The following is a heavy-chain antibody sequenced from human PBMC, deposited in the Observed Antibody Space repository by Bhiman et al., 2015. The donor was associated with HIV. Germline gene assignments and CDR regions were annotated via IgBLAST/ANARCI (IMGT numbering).Heavy chain of an antibody. Sequence: QVQLVESGGGVVQPGRSLRLSCAASGFTFSSYTMHWVRQAPGKGLEWVALIFYDGSNKYDADSVKGRFTISRDNSKNTLYLQMNSLINEDTAVYFCAREAVHQNSGKYYEGALDIWGQGTTVTVSS. CDR3: AREAVHQNSGKYYEGALDI. V-gene: IGHV3-30-3*01. CDR1: GFTFSSYT. D-gene: IGHD1-26*01. J-gene: IGHJ6*02. CDR2: IFYDGSNK.